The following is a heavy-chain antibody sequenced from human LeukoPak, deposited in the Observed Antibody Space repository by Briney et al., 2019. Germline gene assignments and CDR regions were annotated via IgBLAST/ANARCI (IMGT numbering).Heavy chain of an antibody. D-gene: IGHD3-3*01. J-gene: IGHJ6*03. CDR1: EFTFSSYE. V-gene: IGHV3-48*03. CDR2: ISSSGSTI. CDR3: AKDGLIGRSGYYTVYYYYYMDV. Sequence: GGSLRLSCAASEFTFSSYEMNWVRQAPGKGLEWVSYISSSGSTIYYADSVKGRFTISRDNSKNTLYLQMNSLRAEDTAVYYCAKDGLIGRSGYYTVYYYYYMDVWGKGTTVTVSS.